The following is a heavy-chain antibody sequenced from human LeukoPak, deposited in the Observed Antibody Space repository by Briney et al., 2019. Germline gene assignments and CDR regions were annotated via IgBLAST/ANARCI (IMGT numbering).Heavy chain of an antibody. D-gene: IGHD1-26*01. CDR1: TVSGSSGNW. CDR2: VHKTGNT. V-gene: IGHV4-4*02. Sequence: SETLSLTCALSTVSGSSGNWWSWVRQPPGKGLEWIGEVHKTGNTNYNPSLKTRVTISIDASKNQLSLELTSVTAADTAVYYCARELLGAPTPGAYWGQGTRVTVSS. J-gene: IGHJ4*02. CDR3: ARELLGAPTPGAY.